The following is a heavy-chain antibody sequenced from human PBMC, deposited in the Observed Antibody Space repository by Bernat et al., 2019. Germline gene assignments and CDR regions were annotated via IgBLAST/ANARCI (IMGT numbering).Heavy chain of an antibody. Sequence: EVQLVESGGGLVQPGGSLRLSCAASGFTFSSYEMNWVRQAPGKGLEWVSYISSSGSTIYYADSVKGRFTISRDNAKNSLYLQMNSLRAEDTAVYYWAGGRYFCSNSCYDAFDIWGQGTMVTVSS. CDR1: GFTFSSYE. J-gene: IGHJ3*02. CDR2: ISSSGSTI. CDR3: AGGRYFCSNSCYDAFDI. V-gene: IGHV3-48*03. D-gene: IGHD2-2*01.